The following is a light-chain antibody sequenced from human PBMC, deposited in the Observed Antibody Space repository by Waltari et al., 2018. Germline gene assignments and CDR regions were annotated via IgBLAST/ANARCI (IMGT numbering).Light chain of an antibody. CDR2: GAS. CDR3: QQLKQHPHPR. Sequence: DIQLTQSPSFLSTFVGDRVTITCRASQGISTHLAWYQQKPGKAPKLLIYGASTLRSGVPTRYTGSGSVTEFTLTINSLPPEEFATYYCQQLKQHPHPRFGQRTTLEIK. J-gene: IGKJ2*03. CDR1: QGISTH. V-gene: IGKV1-9*01.